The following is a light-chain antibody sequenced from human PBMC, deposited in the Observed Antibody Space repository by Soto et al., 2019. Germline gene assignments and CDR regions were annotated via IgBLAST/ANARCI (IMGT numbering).Light chain of an antibody. Sequence: SALTQPASVSGSPGQSITISCTGTSSDVGGYNYVSWYQQHPGKAPKLMIYEVSNRPSGVSNRFSGSKSGNTASLTISGLQAEDEADYYCSSYTSSSTWVVFGGGTKVTVL. CDR1: SSDVGGYNY. J-gene: IGLJ2*01. CDR2: EVS. V-gene: IGLV2-14*01. CDR3: SSYTSSSTWVV.